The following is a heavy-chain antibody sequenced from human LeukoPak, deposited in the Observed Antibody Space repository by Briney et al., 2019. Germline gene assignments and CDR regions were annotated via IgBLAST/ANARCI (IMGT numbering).Heavy chain of an antibody. CDR2: ISSDGISA. CDR1: GFIFNSYW. V-gene: IGHV3-74*01. D-gene: IGHD3-3*01. J-gene: IGHJ4*02. Sequence: PGGSLRLSCAASGFIFNSYWMHWVRHVPGEGLVWVSRISSDGISASYADSVKGRFTISRDNAKNTLYLQINSLRAEDTAVYYCARGGFTIYGPFDHWGQGTLVTVSS. CDR3: ARGGFTIYGPFDH.